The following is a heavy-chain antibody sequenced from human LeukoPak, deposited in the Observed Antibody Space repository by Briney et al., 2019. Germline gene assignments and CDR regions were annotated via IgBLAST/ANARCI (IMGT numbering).Heavy chain of an antibody. CDR2: IYYSGST. CDR3: ARAPDYYDSSGLPDY. J-gene: IGHJ4*02. D-gene: IGHD3-22*01. CDR1: GGSISSGDYY. V-gene: IGHV4-30-4*01. Sequence: SQTLSLTCTVSGGSISSGDYYWSWVRQPPGKGLEWIGYIYYSGSTYYNPSLKSRVTISVDTSKNQFSLKLSSVTAADTAVYYCARAPDYYDSSGLPDYWGQGTLVTVSS.